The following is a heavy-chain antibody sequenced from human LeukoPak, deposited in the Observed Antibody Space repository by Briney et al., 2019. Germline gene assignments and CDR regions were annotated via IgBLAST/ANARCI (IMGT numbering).Heavy chain of an antibody. D-gene: IGHD2-21*01. CDR2: IYTRGST. CDR3: AKDLGLRGIYGPRGGKTIDY. V-gene: IGHV4-61*02. CDR1: GGPISSGNYY. Sequence: PSETLSLTCTVSGGPISSGNYYWSRIRQPAGKGLEWIGRIYTRGSTKYTPSLKSRVTISVDTSKNQFSLKLSSVTAADTAVYYCAKDLGLRGIYGPRGGKTIDYWGQGTLVTVSS. J-gene: IGHJ4*02.